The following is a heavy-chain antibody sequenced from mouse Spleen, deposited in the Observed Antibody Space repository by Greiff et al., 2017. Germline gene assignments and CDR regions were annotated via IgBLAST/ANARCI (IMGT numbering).Heavy chain of an antibody. J-gene: IGHJ2*01. Sequence: QVQLQQPGAELVRPGTSVKLSCKASGYTFTSYWMHWVKQRPGQGLEWIGVIDPSDSYTNYNQKFKGKATLTVDTSSSTAYMQLSSLTSEDSAVYYCARSLYDGYYGGYFDYWGQGTTLTVSS. V-gene: IGHV1-59*01. D-gene: IGHD2-3*01. CDR1: GYTFTSYW. CDR3: ARSLYDGYYGGYFDY. CDR2: IDPSDSYT.